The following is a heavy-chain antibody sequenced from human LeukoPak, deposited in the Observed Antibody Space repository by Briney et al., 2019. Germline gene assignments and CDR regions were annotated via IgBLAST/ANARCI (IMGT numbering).Heavy chain of an antibody. CDR2: IIPIFGTA. V-gene: IGHV1-69*13. Sequence: SVKVSCKASGGTFSSYAISWVRQAPGQGLEWMGGIIPIFGTANYAQKFQGRVTITADESTSTAYMELSSLRSEDTAVYYCARDAEVRYYYGSVLLDYWGQGTLVTVSS. D-gene: IGHD3-10*01. J-gene: IGHJ4*02. CDR1: GGTFSSYA. CDR3: ARDAEVRYYYGSVLLDY.